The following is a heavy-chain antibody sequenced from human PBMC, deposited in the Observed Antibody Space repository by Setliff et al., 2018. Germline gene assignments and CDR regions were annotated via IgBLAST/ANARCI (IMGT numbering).Heavy chain of an antibody. Sequence: ASVKVSCKASGYTFTSYAMHWVRQAPGQRLEWMGWSNAGNGNTKYAQKFQGRVTITRNTSISTAYMELSSLRSEDTAVYYCARNYYGSGSYYLKVVYYYYGMDVWGQGTTVTVSS. V-gene: IGHV1-3*01. CDR1: GYTFTSYA. CDR2: SNAGNGNT. D-gene: IGHD3-10*01. CDR3: ARNYYGSGSYYLKVVYYYYGMDV. J-gene: IGHJ6*02.